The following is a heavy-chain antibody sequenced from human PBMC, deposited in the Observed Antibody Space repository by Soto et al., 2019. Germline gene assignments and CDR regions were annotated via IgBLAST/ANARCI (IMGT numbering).Heavy chain of an antibody. Sequence: GGSLRLSCAASGFTSSDYYMSWFRQAPGKGLEWVSYISGSGSITHDADSVKGRFTISRDNAKNSLYLQMNSLRAEDTAIYYCARVGSTLAAGTPDYWGQGTLVTVS. CDR2: ISGSGSIT. D-gene: IGHD6-13*01. V-gene: IGHV3-11*01. CDR3: ARVGSTLAAGTPDY. CDR1: GFTSSDYY. J-gene: IGHJ4*02.